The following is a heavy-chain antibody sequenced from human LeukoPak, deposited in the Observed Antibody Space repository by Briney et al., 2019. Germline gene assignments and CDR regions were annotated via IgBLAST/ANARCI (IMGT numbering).Heavy chain of an antibody. CDR3: ARAGGQQLSDYYYYMDV. D-gene: IGHD6-13*01. V-gene: IGHV3-33*01. CDR1: GFTFSSYG. Sequence: GGSLRLSCAASGFTFSSYGMHWVRQAPGKGLEWVAVIWYDGSNKYYADSVKGRFTISRDNSKNTLYLQMNSLRAEDTAVYYCARAGGQQLSDYYYYMDVWGEGTTVTVSS. J-gene: IGHJ6*03. CDR2: IWYDGSNK.